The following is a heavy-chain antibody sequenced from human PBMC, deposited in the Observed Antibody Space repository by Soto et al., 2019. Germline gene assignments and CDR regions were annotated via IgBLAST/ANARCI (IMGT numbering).Heavy chain of an antibody. D-gene: IGHD2-15*01. J-gene: IGHJ6*03. CDR2: INHSGST. Sequence: QVQLQQWGAGLLKPSETLSLTCAVYGGSFSGYYWSWIRQPPGKGLEWIGEINHSGSTNYNPSLKSRVTISVDTSKNQFSLKLSSVTAADTAVYYCARGGVVGYCSGGSCSPYYYYYYHMDVWGKGTTVTVSS. CDR1: GGSFSGYY. V-gene: IGHV4-34*01. CDR3: ARGGVVGYCSGGSCSPYYYYYYHMDV.